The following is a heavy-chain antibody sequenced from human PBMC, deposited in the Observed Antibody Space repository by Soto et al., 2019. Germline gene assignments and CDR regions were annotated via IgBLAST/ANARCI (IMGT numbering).Heavy chain of an antibody. CDR3: ARVEGGVSGVYYYYYGMDV. V-gene: IGHV1-69*13. CDR1: GGTFSSYA. J-gene: IGHJ6*02. CDR2: IIPMFGTT. D-gene: IGHD3-16*01. Sequence: GASVKVSCKASGGTFSSYAISWVRQAPGQGLEWMGGIIPMFGTTNYAQKFQGRVTITADESTTTAYMELSSLRSEDTAVYYCARVEGGVSGVYYYYYGMDVWGQGTTVTVSS.